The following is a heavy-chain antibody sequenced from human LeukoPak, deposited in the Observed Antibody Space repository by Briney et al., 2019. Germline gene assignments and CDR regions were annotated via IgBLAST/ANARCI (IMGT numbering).Heavy chain of an antibody. CDR3: ARDPNCSGGSCYTS. CDR2: IYYSGST. V-gene: IGHV4-59*12. Sequence: PSETLSLTCTVSGGSISSYYWSWIRQPPGKGLEWIGYIYYSGSTYYNPSLKSRVTISVDTSKNQFSLKLSSVTAADTVVYYCARDPNCSGGSCYTSWGQGTLVTVSS. D-gene: IGHD2-15*01. CDR1: GGSISSYY. J-gene: IGHJ4*02.